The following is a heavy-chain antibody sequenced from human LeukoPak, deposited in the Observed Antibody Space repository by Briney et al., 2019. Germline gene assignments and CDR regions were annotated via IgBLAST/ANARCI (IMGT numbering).Heavy chain of an antibody. V-gene: IGHV1-46*01. CDR3: ARKGTYYYDSSGYSNDAFDI. CDR2: INPSGGST. Sequence: ASVKVSCKASGYTFTSYYMHWVRQAPGQGLEWMGIINPSGGSTSYAQKFQGRVTMTRDTSTSTVYMELSSLRSEDTAVYYCARKGTYYYDSSGYSNDAFDIWGQGTMVTVSS. D-gene: IGHD3-22*01. J-gene: IGHJ3*02. CDR1: GYTFTSYY.